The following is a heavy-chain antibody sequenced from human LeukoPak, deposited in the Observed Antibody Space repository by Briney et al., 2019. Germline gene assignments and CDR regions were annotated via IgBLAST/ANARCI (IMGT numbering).Heavy chain of an antibody. CDR3: AREGYYDSSGYSIRFSY. D-gene: IGHD3-22*01. J-gene: IGHJ4*02. Sequence: GGSLRLSCEASEFTISSYWMHWVRQAPGKGLVWASRINSDGRTTIYADSVKGRFTISRDNAKNTLYLQMNSLRAEDTAVYYCAREGYYDSSGYSIRFSYWGQGTLVTVSS. CDR1: EFTISSYW. CDR2: INSDGRTT. V-gene: IGHV3-74*01.